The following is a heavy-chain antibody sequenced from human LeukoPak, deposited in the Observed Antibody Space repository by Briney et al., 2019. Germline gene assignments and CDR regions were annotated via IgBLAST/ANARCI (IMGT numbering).Heavy chain of an antibody. CDR1: GFTFSSYA. Sequence: PVGSLRLSCAASGFTFSSYAMSWVRQAPGEGLECVSSITTSGGSTYYADSVKGRFTISRDNAKNTLYLQMNSLRAEDTAVYYCAKDHYVSGRYDAFDIWGQGTMVTVSS. V-gene: IGHV3-23*01. CDR2: ITTSGGST. D-gene: IGHD3-10*01. CDR3: AKDHYVSGRYDAFDI. J-gene: IGHJ3*02.